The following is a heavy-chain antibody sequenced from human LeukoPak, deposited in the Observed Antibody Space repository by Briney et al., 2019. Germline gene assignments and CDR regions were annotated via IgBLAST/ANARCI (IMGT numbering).Heavy chain of an antibody. CDR3: ARDAAGGVDF. CDR1: GGSISSGGYY. D-gene: IGHD3-10*01. V-gene: IGHV4-31*03. J-gene: IGHJ4*02. CDR2: IYYSGST. Sequence: SETLSLTCTVSGGSISSGGYYWSWIRQHPGKGLEWIGYIYYSGSTYYNPSLKSRVTISVDTSKNQISLKLSSVTAADTAVYYCARDAAGGVDFWGQGALVTVSS.